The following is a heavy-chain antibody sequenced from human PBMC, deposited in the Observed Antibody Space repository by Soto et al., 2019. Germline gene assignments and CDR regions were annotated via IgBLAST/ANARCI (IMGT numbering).Heavy chain of an antibody. CDR2: IIPILGIA. D-gene: IGHD6-6*01. CDR1: GGTFSSYT. J-gene: IGHJ4*02. Sequence: SVKVSCKASGGTFSSYTISWVRQAPGQGPEWMGRIIPILGIANYAQKFQGRVTITADKSTSTAYMELSSLRSEDTAVYYCASDLMGVQSSHPFNWGQGTLVTVSS. CDR3: ASDLMGVQSSHPFN. V-gene: IGHV1-69*02.